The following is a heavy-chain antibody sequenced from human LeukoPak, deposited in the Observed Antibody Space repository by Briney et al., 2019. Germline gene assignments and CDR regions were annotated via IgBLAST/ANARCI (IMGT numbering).Heavy chain of an antibody. V-gene: IGHV1-18*01. Sequence: ASVKVSCKASGYTFTSYGISWVRQAPGQGLEWMGWISAYNGNTNYAQKLQGRVTMTTDTSTSTAYMELRSLRSDDTAVYYCARGGYDILTGYYIGIDYWGQGTLVTVSS. J-gene: IGHJ4*02. D-gene: IGHD3-9*01. CDR3: ARGGYDILTGYYIGIDY. CDR1: GYTFTSYG. CDR2: ISAYNGNT.